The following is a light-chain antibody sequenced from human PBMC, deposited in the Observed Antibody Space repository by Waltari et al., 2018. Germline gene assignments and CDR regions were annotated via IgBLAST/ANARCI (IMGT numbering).Light chain of an antibody. CDR2: RNN. Sequence: QSVLTQPPSASGTPGQRVTISCSGLSSNIGSNYVYWYQHVPGAAPKLLIYRNNQRPSGVPDRFSGSKSGTSASLAISGLRSEDEADYYCAAWDDSLSRWLLGGGTKLTVL. CDR3: AAWDDSLSRWL. CDR1: SSNIGSNY. J-gene: IGLJ3*02. V-gene: IGLV1-47*01.